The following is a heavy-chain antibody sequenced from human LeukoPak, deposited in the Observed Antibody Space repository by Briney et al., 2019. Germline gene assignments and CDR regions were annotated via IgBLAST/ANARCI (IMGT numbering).Heavy chain of an antibody. D-gene: IGHD2/OR15-2a*01. CDR3: ARDRIGY. CDR1: GFTFSSYA. J-gene: IGHJ4*02. Sequence: PGRSLRLSCAASGFTFSSYAMHWVRQAPGKGLEWVAVISYDGSNKYYADSVKGRFTISRDNSKNTLYLQMNSLRAEDTAVYYCARDRIGYWGQGTLVTVSS. CDR2: ISYDGSNK. V-gene: IGHV3-30-3*01.